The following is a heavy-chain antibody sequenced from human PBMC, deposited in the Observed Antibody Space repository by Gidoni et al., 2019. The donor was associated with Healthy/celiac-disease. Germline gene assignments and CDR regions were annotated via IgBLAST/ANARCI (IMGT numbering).Heavy chain of an antibody. Sequence: EVQLLESGGGLVQPGGSLSLSCAASGFTFSSYAMSWVRQAPGKGLEWVSAISGSGGSTYYADSVKGRFTISRDNSKNTLYLQMNSLRAEDTAVYYCAKLGYCSSTSCPYYYYYGMDVWGQGTTVTVSS. V-gene: IGHV3-23*01. CDR3: AKLGYCSSTSCPYYYYYGMDV. J-gene: IGHJ6*02. CDR1: GFTFSSYA. CDR2: ISGSGGST. D-gene: IGHD2-2*01.